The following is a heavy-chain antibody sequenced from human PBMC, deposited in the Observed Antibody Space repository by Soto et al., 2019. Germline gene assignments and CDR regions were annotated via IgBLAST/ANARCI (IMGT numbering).Heavy chain of an antibody. J-gene: IGHJ6*02. V-gene: IGHV4-39*01. D-gene: IGHD2-2*01. Sequence: ASETLSLTCTVSGGSITSVSYYWGWIRKPPGKGLEWIGSIYSNGNSYYNSYLKSRVTISVDTSENQYSLKLTSVTASDSAVYYCAREYCSSTSCHLNHFYYYGVDVWGQGTTVTVSS. CDR2: IYSNGNS. CDR1: GGSITSVSYY. CDR3: AREYCSSTSCHLNHFYYYGVDV.